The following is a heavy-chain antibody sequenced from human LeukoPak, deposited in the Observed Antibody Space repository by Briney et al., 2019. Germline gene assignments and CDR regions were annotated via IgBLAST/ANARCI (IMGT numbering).Heavy chain of an antibody. D-gene: IGHD2-8*01. J-gene: IGHJ4*02. V-gene: IGHV1-18*01. CDR1: GYSENFYG. Sequence: ASVKVSCKTSGYSENFYGITWVRQVAGYGLEWMGWISAQHGQTEYAPNSQDRVTMTTDTYTNTAYMELRSLRSDDTAVYYCAGSLGYCTSNVCYLKYWGQGTLVTVSS. CDR3: AGSLGYCTSNVCYLKY. CDR2: ISAQHGQT.